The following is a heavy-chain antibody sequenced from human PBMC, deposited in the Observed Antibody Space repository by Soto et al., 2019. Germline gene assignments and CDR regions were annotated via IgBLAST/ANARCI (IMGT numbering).Heavy chain of an antibody. CDR2: TAPMVK. V-gene: IGHV1-69*02. Sequence: QAQLVQSGAVVKKPGSSVVVSCKASGITVGSFIISWVRQAPGQGLEWMGTTAPMVKQTVYARRFEGRVTITADTSANTVYIALPDLRFEDTAVYYCTTLGPWGQGTQVTVS. CDR3: TTLGP. CDR1: GITVGSFI. D-gene: IGHD3-16*01. J-gene: IGHJ5*02.